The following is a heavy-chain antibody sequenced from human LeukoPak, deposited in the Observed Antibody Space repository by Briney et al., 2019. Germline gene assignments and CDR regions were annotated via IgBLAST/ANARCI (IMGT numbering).Heavy chain of an antibody. J-gene: IGHJ6*03. D-gene: IGHD6-6*01. Sequence: PSETLSVTCAVYGGSFSGYYWSWIRQPPGKGLEGLGDINHGGSTNYNPSLKSRVTISVDTSKNQFSLKLSSVTAADTAVYYCARAYSSSSNYYYMDVWGKGTTVTVSS. CDR3: ARAYSSSSNYYYMDV. V-gene: IGHV4-34*01. CDR2: INHGGST. CDR1: GGSFSGYY.